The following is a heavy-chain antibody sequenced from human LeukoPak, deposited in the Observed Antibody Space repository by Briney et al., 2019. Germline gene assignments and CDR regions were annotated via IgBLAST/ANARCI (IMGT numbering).Heavy chain of an antibody. CDR1: GFTFSSYS. V-gene: IGHV3-21*01. D-gene: IGHD6-6*01. CDR3: ARDASLSGY. CDR2: ISSSSSYI. Sequence: GGSLRLSCAASGFTFSSYSMNWVRQAPGKWLEWVSSISSSSSYIYYADSVNGRFTISRDNAKTSLYLQMNSLRAEVTAVYYCARDASLSGYWGQGTMVTVSS. J-gene: IGHJ4*02.